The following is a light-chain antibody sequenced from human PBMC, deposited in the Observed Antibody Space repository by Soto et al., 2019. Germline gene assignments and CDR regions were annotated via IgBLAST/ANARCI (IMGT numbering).Light chain of an antibody. CDR2: EVS. J-gene: IGLJ1*01. Sequence: QSVLTQPASVSGSPGQSITISCTGTSSDVGDYNYVSWYQQHPGKAPKLMIYEVSNRPSGVSNRFSGSKSGNTASLTISGVQAEDEADYYCSAYTSNHIPYVCGTRTKV. CDR1: SSDVGDYNY. V-gene: IGLV2-14*01. CDR3: SAYTSNHIPYV.